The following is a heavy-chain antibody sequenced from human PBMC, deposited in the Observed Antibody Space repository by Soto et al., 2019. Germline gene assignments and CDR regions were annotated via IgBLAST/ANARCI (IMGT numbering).Heavy chain of an antibody. D-gene: IGHD3-22*01. CDR1: GGSISSYY. CDR3: ARLDSSGYYYYFDY. Sequence: LSLTCTVSGGSISSYYWSWIRQPPGKGLEWIGYIYYSGSTNYNPSLKSRVTISVDTSKYQFSLKLSSVTAADTAVYYCARLDSSGYYYYFDYWGQGTLVTVSS. V-gene: IGHV4-59*01. J-gene: IGHJ4*02. CDR2: IYYSGST.